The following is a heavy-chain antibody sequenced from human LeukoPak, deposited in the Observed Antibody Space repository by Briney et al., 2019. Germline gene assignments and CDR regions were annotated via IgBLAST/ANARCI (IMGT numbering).Heavy chain of an antibody. D-gene: IGHD3-22*01. CDR3: ASSPVDYYDSSGYPPDY. Sequence: SETLSLTCTVSGGSISSSSYYWGWIRQPPGKGLEWIGSIYYSGSTYYNPSLKSRVTISVDTSKNQFSLKLSSVTAADTAVYYCASSPVDYYDSSGYPPDYWGQGTLVTVSS. J-gene: IGHJ4*02. CDR1: GGSISSSSYY. CDR2: IYYSGST. V-gene: IGHV4-39*01.